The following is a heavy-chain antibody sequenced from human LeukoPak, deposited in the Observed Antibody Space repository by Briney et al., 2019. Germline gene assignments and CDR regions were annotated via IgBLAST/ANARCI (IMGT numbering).Heavy chain of an antibody. J-gene: IGHJ5*02. CDR2: ISGTGSST. V-gene: IGHV3-23*01. CDR1: GFTFGNYA. D-gene: IGHD2/OR15-2a*01. Sequence: PGGSLRLSCEASGFTFGNYAMNWVRQAPGKGLEWVSTISGTGSSTYYADSAKGRFTISRDNSKDTLFLQPNSLTAADTAMYFCAKASVATPQYCNSWGQGTLVTVSS. CDR3: AKASVATPQYCNS.